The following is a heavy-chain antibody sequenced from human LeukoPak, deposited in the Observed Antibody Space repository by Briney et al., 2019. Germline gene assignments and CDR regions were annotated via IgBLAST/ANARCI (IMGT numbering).Heavy chain of an antibody. CDR3: TTVLYGSGSYYY. D-gene: IGHD3-10*01. CDR2: IKSKTDGGTT. V-gene: IGHV3-15*01. Sequence: PGGSLRLSCAASGCTFSNAWMSWVRQAPGKGLEWVGRIKSKTDGGTTDYAAPVKGRFTISRDDSKNTLYLQMNSLKTEDTAVYYCTTVLYGSGSYYYWGQGTLVTVSS. CDR1: GCTFSNAW. J-gene: IGHJ4*02.